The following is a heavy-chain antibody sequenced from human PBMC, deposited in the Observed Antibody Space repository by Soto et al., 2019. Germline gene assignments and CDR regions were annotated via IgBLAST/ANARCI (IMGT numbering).Heavy chain of an antibody. CDR2: IRGSGGNA. D-gene: IGHD1-26*01. CDR1: GFTFSSYA. Sequence: EVQLLESGGGLVQPGGSLRLSCAASGFTFSSYAMSWVRQAPGKGLEWVSSIRGSGGNAYYADSVKGPFSISRDNSKNTLQLQMNSLRADDTAVYYCAKDGASGSYPPYYYFGMDVWGQGTTVTVSS. J-gene: IGHJ6*02. V-gene: IGHV3-23*01. CDR3: AKDGASGSYPPYYYFGMDV.